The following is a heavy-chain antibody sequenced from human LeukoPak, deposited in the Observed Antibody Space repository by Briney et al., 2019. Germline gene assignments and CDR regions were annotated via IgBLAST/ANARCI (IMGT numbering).Heavy chain of an antibody. CDR1: GFTFSACE. CDR3: ARVATMVRVPLDALDI. V-gene: IGHV3-48*03. Sequence: PGGSLRLSCALSGFTFSACELTWGRQAPGKGVERVSYISRSGSTRYYPDSLNGRFTISRDHAKNSLYLQMNSLRAEDTAVYYCARVATMVRVPLDALDIWGQGTMVSVS. J-gene: IGHJ3*02. D-gene: IGHD3-10*01. CDR2: ISRSGSTR.